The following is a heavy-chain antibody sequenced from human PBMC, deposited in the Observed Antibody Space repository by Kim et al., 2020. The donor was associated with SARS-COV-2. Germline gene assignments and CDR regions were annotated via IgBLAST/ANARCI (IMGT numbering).Heavy chain of an antibody. D-gene: IGHD6-13*01. CDR3: ARGVWAAAVPPSLDY. Sequence: SETLSLTCAVYGGSFSGYYWSWIRQPPGKGLEWIGEINHSGSTNYNPSLKSRVTISVDTSKNQFSLKLSSVTAADTAVYYSARGVWAAAVPPSLDYWGQGTLVTVSS. CDR1: GGSFSGYY. J-gene: IGHJ4*02. V-gene: IGHV4-34*01. CDR2: INHSGST.